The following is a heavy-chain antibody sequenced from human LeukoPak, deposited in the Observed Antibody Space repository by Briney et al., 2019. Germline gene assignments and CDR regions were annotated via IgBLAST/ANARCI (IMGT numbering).Heavy chain of an antibody. Sequence: PGGCLRLSCAASGYTFSSCSENWVREAPGKGLEWVSSISSSSSYIYYADSVKGRFTISRDNAKNSLYLQMNSLRAEDTAVYYCATSPTSKEDYWGQGTLVTVSS. J-gene: IGHJ4*02. D-gene: IGHD6-6*01. CDR2: ISSSSSYI. V-gene: IGHV3-21*01. CDR3: ATSPTSKEDY. CDR1: GYTFSSCS.